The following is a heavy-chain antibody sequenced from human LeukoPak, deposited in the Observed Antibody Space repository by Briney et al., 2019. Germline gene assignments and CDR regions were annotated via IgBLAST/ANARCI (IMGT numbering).Heavy chain of an antibody. CDR2: ISSSSSYS. CDR3: AAGTAADF. J-gene: IGHJ4*02. V-gene: IGHV3-11*03. D-gene: IGHD6-13*01. CDR1: GIPFSDYY. Sequence: GGSLRLSCIVSGIPFSDYYMNWIRQAPGEGLEWISYISSSSSYSDYADSVKGRFTISRDNAKSALYLQLNSLRLEDTAVYYCAAGTAADFWGQGTLVTVSS.